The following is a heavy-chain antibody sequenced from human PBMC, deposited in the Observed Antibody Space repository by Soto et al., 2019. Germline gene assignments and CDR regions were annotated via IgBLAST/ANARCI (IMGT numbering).Heavy chain of an antibody. Sequence: GGSLRLSCAASGFTFGRYAMSWVRQTPGKGLEWGSLISGTGGDTYYTDSVEGRFATSRDNSKNTLYLEMHSLRAEDTAVYFCAKDLEEWLDYGMDVWGQGTTVTVSS. CDR1: GFTFGRYA. D-gene: IGHD6-19*01. V-gene: IGHV3-23*01. CDR2: ISGTGGDT. CDR3: AKDLEEWLDYGMDV. J-gene: IGHJ6*02.